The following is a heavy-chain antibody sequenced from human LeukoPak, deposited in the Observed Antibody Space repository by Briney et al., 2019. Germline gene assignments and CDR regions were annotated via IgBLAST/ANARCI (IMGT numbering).Heavy chain of an antibody. CDR3: ARDPISGSYHRGWFDP. Sequence: ASVKVSCKASGYTFTSYGISWVRQAPGQGLEWMGWISAYNGNTNYAQKLQGRVTMTTDTPTSTAYMELRSLRSDDTAVYYCARDPISGSYHRGWFDPWGQGTLVTVSS. V-gene: IGHV1-18*01. D-gene: IGHD1-26*01. CDR2: ISAYNGNT. CDR1: GYTFTSYG. J-gene: IGHJ5*02.